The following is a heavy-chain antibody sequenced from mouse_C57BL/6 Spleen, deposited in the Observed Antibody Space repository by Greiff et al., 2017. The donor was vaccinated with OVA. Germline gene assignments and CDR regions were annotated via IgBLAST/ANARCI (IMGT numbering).Heavy chain of an antibody. D-gene: IGHD1-1*01. V-gene: IGHV1-50*01. J-gene: IGHJ3*01. Sequence: QVQLQQPGAELVKPGASVKLSCKASGYTFTSYWMQWVKQRPGQGLEWIGEIDPSDSYTNYNQKFKGKATLTVDTSSSTAYMQLSSLTSEDSAVYYCARRDDYGSAYWGQGTLVSVSA. CDR2: IDPSDSYT. CDR1: GYTFTSYW. CDR3: ARRDDYGSAY.